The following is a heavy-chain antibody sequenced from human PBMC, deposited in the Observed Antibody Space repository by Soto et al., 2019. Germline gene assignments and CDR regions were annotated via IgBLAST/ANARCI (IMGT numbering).Heavy chain of an antibody. Sequence: PVGSLRLSCAGSGSTFTDFTMTWVRQAPGKGLEWVSAISGDGLSTYYAGSVKGRFTISRDNSKTTLYLQMNSLRAEDTAVYYCARRPDAFDIWGRGTMVTVS. J-gene: IGHJ3*02. CDR3: ARRPDAFDI. CDR1: GSTFTDFT. CDR2: ISGDGLST. V-gene: IGHV3-23*01.